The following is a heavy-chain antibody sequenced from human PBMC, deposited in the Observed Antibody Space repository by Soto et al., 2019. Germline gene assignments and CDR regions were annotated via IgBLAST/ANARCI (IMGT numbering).Heavy chain of an antibody. CDR3: AREGAGYCSGGSCYDYYYYGMGV. J-gene: IGHJ6*02. V-gene: IGHV1-18*01. D-gene: IGHD2-15*01. CDR1: GYTFTSYG. CDR2: ISAYNGNT. Sequence: ASVKVSCKASGYTFTSYGISWVRQAPGQGLEWMGWISAYNGNTNYAQKLQGRVTMTTDTSTSTAYMELRSLRSDDTAVYYCAREGAGYCSGGSCYDYYYYGMGVWGQGTTVTVSS.